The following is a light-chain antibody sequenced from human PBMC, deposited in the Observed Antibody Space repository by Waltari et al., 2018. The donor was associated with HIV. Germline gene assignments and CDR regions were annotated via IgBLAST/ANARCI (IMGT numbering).Light chain of an antibody. J-gene: IGLJ2*01. CDR1: SSNIGAREE. CDR2: GNT. V-gene: IGLV1-40*01. CDR3: QSYDNSLNAVV. Sequence: SVLTQPPSVSGAPGQRVIISCTGSSSNIGAREEVYWYQQLPGAVPKVLIYGNTNRPSGVPDRFSGSKSGASASLAIAGLQTDDEADYYCQSYDNSLNAVVFGGGTRLTVL.